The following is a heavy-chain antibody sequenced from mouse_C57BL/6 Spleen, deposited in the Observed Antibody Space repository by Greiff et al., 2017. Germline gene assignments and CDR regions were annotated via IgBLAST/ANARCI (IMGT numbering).Heavy chain of an antibody. CDR2: INPNNGGT. D-gene: IGHD2-2*01. J-gene: IGHJ4*01. Sequence: VQLKQSGPELVKPGASVKISCKASGYTFTDYYMNWVKQSHGKSLEWIGDINPNNGGTSYNQKFKGKATLTVDKSSSTAYMELRSLTSEDSAVYYCARPEYGYDVGMDYWGQGTSVTVSS. V-gene: IGHV1-26*01. CDR1: GYTFTDYY. CDR3: ARPEYGYDVGMDY.